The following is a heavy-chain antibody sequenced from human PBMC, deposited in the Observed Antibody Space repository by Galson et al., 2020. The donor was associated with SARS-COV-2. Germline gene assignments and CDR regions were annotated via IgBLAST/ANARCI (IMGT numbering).Heavy chain of an antibody. CDR1: GFTFSDYY. CDR3: ARDCIAAAGTSYYGREV. CDR2: ISSSGSTI. J-gene: IGHJ6*02. V-gene: IGHV3-11*01. D-gene: IGHD6-13*01. Sequence: SCAASGFTFSDYYMSWIRQAPGKGLEWVSYISSSGSTIYYADSVKGRFTISRDNAKNSLYLQMNSLRAEDTAVYYCARDCIAAAGTSYYGREVWGQGTTVTVS.